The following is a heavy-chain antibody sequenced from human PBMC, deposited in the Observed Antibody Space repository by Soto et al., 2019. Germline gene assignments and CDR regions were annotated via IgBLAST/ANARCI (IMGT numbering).Heavy chain of an antibody. D-gene: IGHD5-18*01. CDR3: ARTRGLWQYYFDY. CDR2: MNPNSGNT. J-gene: IGHJ4*02. CDR1: GYTFTSYD. Sequence: ASVKVSCKASGYTFTSYDINWVRQATGQGLEWMGWMNPNSGNTGYAQKFQGRVTMTTDTSTSTAYMELRSLRSDDTAVYYCARTRGLWQYYFDYWGQGTLVTVSS. V-gene: IGHV1-8*01.